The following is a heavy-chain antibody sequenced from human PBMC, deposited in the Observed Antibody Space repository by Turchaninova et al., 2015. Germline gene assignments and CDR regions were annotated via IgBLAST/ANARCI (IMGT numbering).Heavy chain of an antibody. CDR3: ARFAVSYYFES. Sequence: QLQLQESGPGLVKPSATLSLPCTVSGDSITSSGYYGAWVRQPPGKGLECIGSVYHSGSSYYNPPLQSRVTVSVDTSKSQFSLKLVSVTAADTALYYCARFAVSYYFESWGQGTLVTVSS. CDR1: GDSITSSGYY. CDR2: VYHSGSS. J-gene: IGHJ4*02. V-gene: IGHV4-39*01.